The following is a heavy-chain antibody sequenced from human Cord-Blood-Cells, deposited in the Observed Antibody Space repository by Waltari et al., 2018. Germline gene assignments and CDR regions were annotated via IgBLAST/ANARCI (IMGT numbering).Heavy chain of an antibody. J-gene: IGHJ4*02. CDR3: ATAIALRSSGYDYFDY. D-gene: IGHD5-12*01. Sequence: QVQLVQSGAEVKKPGASVKVSCKVSGYTLTALSLHWVRQAPGKGLEWMGGFDPEDGETIYAQKFQGRVTMTEDTSTDTAYMELSSLRSEDTAVYYCATAIALRSSGYDYFDYWGQGTLVTVSS. CDR1: GYTLTALS. CDR2: FDPEDGET. V-gene: IGHV1-24*01.